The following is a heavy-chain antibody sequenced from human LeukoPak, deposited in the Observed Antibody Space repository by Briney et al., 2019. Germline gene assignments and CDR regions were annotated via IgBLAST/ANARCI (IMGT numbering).Heavy chain of an antibody. CDR3: ARVVGATQAFDY. CDR2: IYSGGST. Sequence: TGGSLRLSCAASGFTFNYYTMNWVPQAPGKGLEWVSVIYSGGSTYYGDSVKGRFTISRDNSKNTLYLQMNSLRAEDTAVYYCARVVGATQAFDYWGQGTLVTVSS. J-gene: IGHJ4*02. V-gene: IGHV3-53*01. CDR1: GFTFNYYT. D-gene: IGHD1-26*01.